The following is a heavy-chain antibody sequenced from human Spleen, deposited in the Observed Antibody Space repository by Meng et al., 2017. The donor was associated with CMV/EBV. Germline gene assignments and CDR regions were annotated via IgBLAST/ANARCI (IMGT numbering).Heavy chain of an antibody. CDR1: FTFSSYA. Sequence: FTFSSYAMHWVRQAPGKGLEWISSISSSSTYIYYADSVKGRFTISRDNAENSLYLEMNSLRPEDTAVYYCVRDLPPYYDFWSGYLDLWGQGALVTVSS. D-gene: IGHD3-3*01. CDR3: VRDLPPYYDFWSGYLDL. V-gene: IGHV3-21*01. CDR2: ISSSSTYI. J-gene: IGHJ5*02.